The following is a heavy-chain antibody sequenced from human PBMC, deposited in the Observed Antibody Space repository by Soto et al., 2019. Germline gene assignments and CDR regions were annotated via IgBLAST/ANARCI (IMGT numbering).Heavy chain of an antibody. D-gene: IGHD6-19*01. CDR1: GGSISSYY. Sequence: QVQLQESGPGLVKPSETLSLTCTVSGGSISSYYWSWIRQPPGKGLEWIGYIYYSGSTNYNPSLKSRLTISVDTSKNQFSLKLSSVAAADTAVYYCAREVAVADWFDPWGQGTLVTVSS. J-gene: IGHJ5*02. CDR2: IYYSGST. CDR3: AREVAVADWFDP. V-gene: IGHV4-59*01.